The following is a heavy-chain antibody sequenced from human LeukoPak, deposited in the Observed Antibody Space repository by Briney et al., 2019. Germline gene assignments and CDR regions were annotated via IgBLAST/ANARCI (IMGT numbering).Heavy chain of an antibody. J-gene: IGHJ3*02. Sequence: SETLSLTCTVSGGSISSYYWSWIRQPPGKGLEWIGYIYYSGSTNYNPSLKSRVTISVDTSKNQFSLKLSSVTAADTVVYYCARDRRSFDIWGQGTMVTVSS. CDR3: ARDRRSFDI. V-gene: IGHV4-59*01. CDR2: IYYSGST. CDR1: GGSISSYY.